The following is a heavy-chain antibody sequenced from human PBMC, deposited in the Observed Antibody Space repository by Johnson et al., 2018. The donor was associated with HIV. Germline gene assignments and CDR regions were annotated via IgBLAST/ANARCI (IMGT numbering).Heavy chain of an antibody. J-gene: IGHJ3*02. CDR1: GFSFDDFG. CDR3: AKDSHPRYYYDSSGYYPDAFDI. CDR2: ISWNSGRR. D-gene: IGHD3-22*01. V-gene: IGHV3-9*01. Sequence: VQLVESGGGLVQPGRSLRVSCVASGFSFDDFGMHWVRQTPGQGLEWVSGISWNSGRRGYADSVKGRFTISRDNAKNSLFLQMNSLRAEDTAVYYCAKDSHPRYYYDSSGYYPDAFDIWGQGTMVTVSS.